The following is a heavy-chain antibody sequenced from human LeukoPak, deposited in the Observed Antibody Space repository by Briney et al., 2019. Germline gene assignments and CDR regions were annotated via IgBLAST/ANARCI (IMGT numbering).Heavy chain of an antibody. V-gene: IGHV4-59*11. CDR1: GGSTITHY. Sequence: SETLSLTCTVSGGSTITHYWSWIRQTPGKGLEWIGCIYYSGSTHYNPSLRSRVTMSIDTSKNQFSLRLISVTAADTAVYFCARVGFTRGQYNPRDAFDIWGQGTMVTVSS. D-gene: IGHD2-8*02. J-gene: IGHJ3*02. CDR2: IYYSGST. CDR3: ARVGFTRGQYNPRDAFDI.